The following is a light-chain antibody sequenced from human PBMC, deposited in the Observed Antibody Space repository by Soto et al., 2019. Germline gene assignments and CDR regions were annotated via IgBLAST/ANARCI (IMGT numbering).Light chain of an antibody. J-gene: IGKJ5*01. CDR3: QQYGSSPIT. V-gene: IGKV3-20*01. CDR2: GAY. CDR1: RSVDSNY. Sequence: EIVLTQSPGTLSLSPGERATLSCRASRSVDSNYLAWYQQKPGQAPRLLFFGAYDRATGIPDRFSGDGSGADFTLTISRLEPEDFAVYYCQQYGSSPITFGQGTRLEIK.